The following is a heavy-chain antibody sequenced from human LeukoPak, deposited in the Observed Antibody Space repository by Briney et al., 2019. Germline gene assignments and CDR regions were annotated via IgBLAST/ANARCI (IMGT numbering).Heavy chain of an antibody. CDR3: TTYDSGTAYPYYFEN. D-gene: IGHD3/OR15-3a*01. CDR2: IKGKSGGGTT. Sequence: GGSLRLSCAASGFTFSYAGMSWVRQAPGKGLEWVGRIKGKSGGGTTDYAAPVKGRFTISRDDSKNTLYLQMNSLKTEDTAVYYCTTYDSGTAYPYYFENWGQGTLVTVSS. CDR1: GFTFSYAG. J-gene: IGHJ4*02. V-gene: IGHV3-15*01.